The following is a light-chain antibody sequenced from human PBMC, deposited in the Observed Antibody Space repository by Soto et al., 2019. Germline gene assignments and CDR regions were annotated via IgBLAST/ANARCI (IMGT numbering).Light chain of an antibody. Sequence: EIVLTQSPAILSFATGERATLSFRASQSVSSYLAWYQQKPGQAPRLLIYDASNRATGIPARFSGSGSGTDFTLTISSLEPEDFAVYYCQQRSNWPLTFGGGTKVDIK. CDR2: DAS. CDR3: QQRSNWPLT. CDR1: QSVSSY. J-gene: IGKJ4*01. V-gene: IGKV3-11*01.